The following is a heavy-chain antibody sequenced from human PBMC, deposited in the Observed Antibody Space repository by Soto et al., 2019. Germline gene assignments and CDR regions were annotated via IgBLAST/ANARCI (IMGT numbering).Heavy chain of an antibody. CDR3: ARLGTKAMDV. CDR1: GGTFDAYT. J-gene: IGHJ6*02. V-gene: IGHV1-69*01. D-gene: IGHD2-2*01. CDR2: IIPLFGTA. Sequence: QVQLVQSGAEVRKPGSSVRVSCKASGGTFDAYTITWVRQAPGQGLEWMGGIIPLFGTANYAQKFQGRVTITADESTTTAHMELSSLCSEDTAVYFCARLGTKAMDVWGQGTTVTISS.